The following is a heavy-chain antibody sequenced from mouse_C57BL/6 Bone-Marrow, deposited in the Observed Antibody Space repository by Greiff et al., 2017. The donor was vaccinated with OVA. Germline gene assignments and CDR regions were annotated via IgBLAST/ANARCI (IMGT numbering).Heavy chain of an antibody. CDR3: ARAGYYGLWYFDV. D-gene: IGHD1-2*01. CDR1: GYTFTSYR. J-gene: IGHJ1*03. CDR2: IHPNSGST. Sequence: VQLQQPGAELVKPGASVKLSCKASGYTFTSYRMHWVKQRPGQGLEWIGMIHPNSGSTNYNEKFKSKATLTVDKSSSTAYMQLSSLTSEDSAVYYCARAGYYGLWYFDVWGTGTTVTVSS. V-gene: IGHV1-64*01.